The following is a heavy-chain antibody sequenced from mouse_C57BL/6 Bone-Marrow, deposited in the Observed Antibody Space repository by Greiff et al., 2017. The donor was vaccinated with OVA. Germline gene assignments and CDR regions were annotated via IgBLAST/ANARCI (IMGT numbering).Heavy chain of an antibody. D-gene: IGHD6-1*01. Sequence: VQLKQSGPGLVKPSQSLSLTCSVTGYSITSGYYWNWIRQFPGNKLEWMGYISYDGSNNYNPSLKNRISITRDTSKNQFFLKLNSVTTEDTATYYCARWQSSWFAYWGQGTLVTVSA. CDR2: ISYDGSN. J-gene: IGHJ3*01. CDR1: GYSITSGYY. V-gene: IGHV3-6*01. CDR3: ARWQSSWFAY.